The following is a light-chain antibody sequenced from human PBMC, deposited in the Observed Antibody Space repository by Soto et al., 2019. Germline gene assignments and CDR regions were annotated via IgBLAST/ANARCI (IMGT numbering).Light chain of an antibody. CDR1: QNISRS. Sequence: EIVMTQSQLTLSVSPSQRACLXRRASQNISRSLAWYQQKPGQGPSLLIYGTSTRAGGVPARFSGGGSGTEFTLTITSLQSEDFAVYYCQQYGSPITFGQGTRLEI. V-gene: IGKV3-15*01. CDR2: GTS. J-gene: IGKJ5*01. CDR3: QQYGSPIT.